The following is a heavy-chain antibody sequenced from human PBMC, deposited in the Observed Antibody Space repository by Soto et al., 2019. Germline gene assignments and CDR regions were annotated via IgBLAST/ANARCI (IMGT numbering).Heavy chain of an antibody. D-gene: IGHD5-18*01. J-gene: IGHJ4*02. Sequence: GESLKISCKGSGYSSTIYWIAWVRQMPGKGLEWMGIIYPGDSETRYSPSFQGQVTISADKSINTAYLQWSSLRASDTAMYYCARGDTAMAPYYFDYWGQGTLVTVSS. CDR2: IYPGDSET. CDR1: GYSSTIYW. CDR3: ARGDTAMAPYYFDY. V-gene: IGHV5-51*01.